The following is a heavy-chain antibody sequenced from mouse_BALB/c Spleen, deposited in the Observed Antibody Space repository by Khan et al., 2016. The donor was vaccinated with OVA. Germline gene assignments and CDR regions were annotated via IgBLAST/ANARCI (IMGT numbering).Heavy chain of an antibody. D-gene: IGHD1-1*01. V-gene: IGHV1-9*01. CDR3: AGGNDYGSSSWFGY. CDR1: GYTFSSYW. Sequence: QVQLKQSGAELMKPGASVKISCKATGYTFSSYWIEWVKQRPGHGLEWIGEILPGSGRNNYNEKFKGKATFTADTSSNTAYMQLSSLTSEDSAVYYCAGGNDYGSSSWFGYWGQGTLVTVSA. CDR2: ILPGSGRN. J-gene: IGHJ3*01.